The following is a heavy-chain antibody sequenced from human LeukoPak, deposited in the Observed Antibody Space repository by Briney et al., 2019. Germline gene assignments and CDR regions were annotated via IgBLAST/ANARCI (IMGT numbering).Heavy chain of an antibody. V-gene: IGHV4-34*01. J-gene: IGHJ4*02. CDR2: INHSGST. CDR3: ARAVALYSSSWPYFDY. Sequence: PSETLSLTCAVYGGSFSGYYWSWIRQPPGKGLEWIGEINHSGSTNYNPSFKSRVTISVDTSKNQFSLKLSSVTAADTAVYYCARAVALYSSSWPYFDYWGQGTLVTVSS. D-gene: IGHD6-13*01. CDR1: GGSFSGYY.